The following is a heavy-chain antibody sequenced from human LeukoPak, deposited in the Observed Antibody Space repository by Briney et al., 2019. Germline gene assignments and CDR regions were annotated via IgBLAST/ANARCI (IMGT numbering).Heavy chain of an antibody. CDR1: GFTFSSYA. CDR3: ARAQHRGWGFDN. D-gene: IGHD1-26*01. Sequence: GGSLRLSCAVSGFTFSSYAMHWVRQAPGKGLEWVALISYDGSNKNYADSVKGRFTISRDDSRNTLYLQMNSLRAEDTAVYYCARAQHRGWGFDNWGQGTLVTVSS. CDR2: ISYDGSNK. J-gene: IGHJ4*02. V-gene: IGHV3-30*01.